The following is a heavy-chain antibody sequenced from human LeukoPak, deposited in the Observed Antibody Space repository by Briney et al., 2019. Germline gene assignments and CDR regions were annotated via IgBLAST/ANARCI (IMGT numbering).Heavy chain of an antibody. CDR1: GGTFSSYA. CDR2: IIPILGIA. J-gene: IGHJ4*02. CDR3: AIFPRGVTAAGAYY. D-gene: IGHD6-13*01. V-gene: IGHV1-69*04. Sequence: SVKVSFKASGGTFSSYAISWVRQAPGQGLEWMGRIIPILGIANYAQKFQGRVTITADKSTSTAYMELSSLRSEDTAVYYCAIFPRGVTAAGAYYWGQGTLVTVSS.